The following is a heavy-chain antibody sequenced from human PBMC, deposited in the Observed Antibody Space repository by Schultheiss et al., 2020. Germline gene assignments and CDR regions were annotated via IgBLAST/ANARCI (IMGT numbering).Heavy chain of an antibody. CDR3: AIPRDYFDSRGYYHDH. Sequence: GGSLRLSCAASGFTFSSYSMNWVRQAPGKGLEWVSAISGSGGSTYYADSVKGRFTISRDNAKNSLYLQMNSLRAEDTAVYYCAIPRDYFDSRGYYHDHWGQGTLVTVSS. D-gene: IGHD3-22*01. CDR1: GFTFSSYS. CDR2: ISGSGGST. J-gene: IGHJ5*02. V-gene: IGHV3-21*04.